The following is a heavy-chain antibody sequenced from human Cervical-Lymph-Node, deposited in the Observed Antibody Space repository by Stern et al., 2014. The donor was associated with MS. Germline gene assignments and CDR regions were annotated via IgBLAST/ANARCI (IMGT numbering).Heavy chain of an antibody. CDR3: ARRVLVAMGGYPKTLYV. V-gene: IGHV3-7*01. J-gene: IGHJ6*02. D-gene: IGHD2-2*01. Sequence: EVQLVQSGGVLVQPGGSLKLSCAASGFTFSRYWMTWVRQAPGKGLEWVANIQEDGSEQYYVDSVKGRFTMSRDNAKNSLYLQMNSLRAEDTAVYYCARRVLVAMGGYPKTLYVWGRGTTVTVSS. CDR1: GFTFSRYW. CDR2: IQEDGSEQ.